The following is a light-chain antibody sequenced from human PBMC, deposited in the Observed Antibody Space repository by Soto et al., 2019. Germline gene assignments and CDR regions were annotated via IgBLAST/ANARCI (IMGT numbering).Light chain of an antibody. CDR1: QSVRSN. V-gene: IGKV3-15*01. CDR2: GAS. Sequence: VLTPSPATLTMSPGATVTLSCSASQSVRSNLAWYQQKPGQSPRLLIYGASTRATGIPARFSGSGSGTEFTLTISSLQSEDFAVYYCQQYNNWPPITFGQGTRLEIK. CDR3: QQYNNWPPIT. J-gene: IGKJ5*01.